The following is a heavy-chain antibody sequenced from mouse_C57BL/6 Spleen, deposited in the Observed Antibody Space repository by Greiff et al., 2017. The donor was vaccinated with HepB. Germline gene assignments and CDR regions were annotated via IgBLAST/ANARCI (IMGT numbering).Heavy chain of an antibody. J-gene: IGHJ2*01. D-gene: IGHD4-1*01. CDR1: GYAFSSYW. CDR3: ARANWDSYFDV. CDR2: IYPGDGDT. Sequence: VKLQQSGAELVKPGASVKISCKASGYAFSSYWMNWVKQRPGKGLEWIGQIYPGDGDTNYNGKFKGKATLTADKSSSTAYMQLSSLTSEDSAVYFCARANWDSYFDVWGQGTTLTVSS. V-gene: IGHV1-80*01.